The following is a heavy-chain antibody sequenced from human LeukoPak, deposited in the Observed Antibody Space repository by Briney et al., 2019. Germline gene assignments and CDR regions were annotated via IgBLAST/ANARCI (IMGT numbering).Heavy chain of an antibody. J-gene: IGHJ6*02. CDR3: ARGGKTTYGMDV. D-gene: IGHD4-17*01. Sequence: PGGSLRLSCAASGFTFSSYAMSWVRQAPGKGLEWVSVISGSGGNTYYADSVKGRFTVSRDTSKNTLFLQMNSLRAEDTAVYYCARGGKTTYGMDVWGQGTTVTVTS. CDR2: ISGSGGNT. CDR1: GFTFSSYA. V-gene: IGHV3-23*01.